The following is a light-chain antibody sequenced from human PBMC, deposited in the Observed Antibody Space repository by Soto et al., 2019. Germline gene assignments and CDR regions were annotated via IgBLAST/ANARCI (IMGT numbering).Light chain of an antibody. Sequence: EKVMTQSPATLSVSPGERVTLSCRASESVSSNLAWYHQRPGQAPRLLIYGASTRATGIPARFSGSGSGTEFTLTISSLQSEDFATYYCQQANSFPYTFGQGTKLEI. CDR3: QQANSFPYT. V-gene: IGKV3-15*01. CDR2: GAS. CDR1: ESVSSN. J-gene: IGKJ2*01.